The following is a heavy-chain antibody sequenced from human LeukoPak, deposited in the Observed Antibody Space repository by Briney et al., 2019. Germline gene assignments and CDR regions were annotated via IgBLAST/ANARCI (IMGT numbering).Heavy chain of an antibody. Sequence: GGSLRLSCAASRFTLSSYWMSWVRQAPGKGLEWVANIKQDGSEKYYVESVKGRFTISRDNAKNSLYLQMNSLRAEDTAVYYCARGTMFPYYFDYWGQGTLVTVSS. D-gene: IGHD3-10*02. V-gene: IGHV3-7*01. CDR1: RFTLSSYW. CDR2: IKQDGSEK. J-gene: IGHJ4*02. CDR3: ARGTMFPYYFDY.